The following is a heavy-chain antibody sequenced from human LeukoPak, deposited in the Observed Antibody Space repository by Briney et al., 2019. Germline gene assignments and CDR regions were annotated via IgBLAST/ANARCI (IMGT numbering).Heavy chain of an antibody. CDR1: GFAFSSYG. CDR2: ISSSSSSI. D-gene: IGHD2-2*01. CDR3: ARELGYCSSTSCYGY. J-gene: IGHJ4*02. V-gene: IGHV3-48*01. Sequence: PGGSLRLSCVASGFAFSSYGMNWVRQAPGKGLEWVSYISSSSSSIYYADSVKGRFTISRDSAKSSLYLQMNSLRAEDTAVYYCARELGYCSSTSCYGYWGQGTLVTVSS.